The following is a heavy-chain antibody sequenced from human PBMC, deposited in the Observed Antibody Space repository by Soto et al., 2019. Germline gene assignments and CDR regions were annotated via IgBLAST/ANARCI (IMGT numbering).Heavy chain of an antibody. V-gene: IGHV4-59*12. CDR3: ERAGYSYGWSWFAP. Sequence: SETLSLTCTVSCGSISSYYWSCIRQPPWKGLEWIVYIYYSGSTNYNPSLKSRVTISVDTSKNQFYLKLSSVTAPDTAVYYCERAGYSYGWSWFAPWGQGTMVTVSS. CDR2: IYYSGST. D-gene: IGHD5-18*01. J-gene: IGHJ5*02. CDR1: CGSISSYY.